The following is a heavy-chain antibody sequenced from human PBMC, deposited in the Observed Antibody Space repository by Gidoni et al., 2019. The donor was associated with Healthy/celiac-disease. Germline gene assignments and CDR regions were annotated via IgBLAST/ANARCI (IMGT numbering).Heavy chain of an antibody. CDR1: GGSFSGYY. D-gene: IGHD6-19*01. CDR3: ARAAYSSGWNGGAEYFQH. CDR2: INHRGST. V-gene: IGHV4-34*01. J-gene: IGHJ1*01. Sequence: QVQLQQGGAGLLKPSETLSLTCAVYGGSFSGYYWSWIRQSPGKGLEWIGEINHRGSTNYNPSLKSRVTISVDTSKSQFSLKVSSVTAADTAVYYCARAAYSSGWNGGAEYFQHWGQGTLVTVSS.